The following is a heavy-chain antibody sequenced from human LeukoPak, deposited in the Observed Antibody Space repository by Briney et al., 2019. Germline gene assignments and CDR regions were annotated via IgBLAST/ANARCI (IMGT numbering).Heavy chain of an antibody. Sequence: GGSLRLSCSGSGFTFSSYSMNWVRQAPGKGLEWVSSISSSSSYIYYADSVKGRFTISRDNAKNSLYLQVNSLRAEDTAVYYCAKIAVTGTWYFDLWGRGTLVTVSS. J-gene: IGHJ2*01. V-gene: IGHV3-21*01. CDR1: GFTFSSYS. CDR2: ISSSSSYI. CDR3: AKIAVTGTWYFDL. D-gene: IGHD6-19*01.